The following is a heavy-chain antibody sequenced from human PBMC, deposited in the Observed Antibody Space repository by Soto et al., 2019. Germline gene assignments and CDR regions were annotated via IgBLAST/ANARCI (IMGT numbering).Heavy chain of an antibody. CDR3: ARGTYYYDSSGYRSDAFDI. V-gene: IGHV4-30-2*01. J-gene: IGHJ3*02. Sequence: SETLSLTCAVSGGSISSGGYSWSWIRQPPGKGLEWIGYIYHSGSTYYNPSLKSRVTISVDRSKNQFSLKLSSATAADTAVYYCARGTYYYDSSGYRSDAFDIWGQGTMVTVSS. CDR2: IYHSGST. CDR1: GGSISSGGYS. D-gene: IGHD3-22*01.